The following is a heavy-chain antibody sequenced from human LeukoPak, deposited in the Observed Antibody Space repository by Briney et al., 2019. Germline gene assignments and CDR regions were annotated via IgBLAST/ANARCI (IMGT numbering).Heavy chain of an antibody. CDR2: IKSKTDGGTT. CDR1: GFTFSNAW. CDR3: TTDYGSGSYYNVLDY. V-gene: IGHV3-15*01. J-gene: IGHJ4*02. Sequence: GGSLRLSCAASGFTFSNAWMSWVRQAPGKGLEWVGRIKSKTDGGTTDYVAPVKGRFTISRDDSKNTLYLQMNSLKTEDTAVYYCTTDYGSGSYYNVLDYWGQGTLVTVSS. D-gene: IGHD3-10*01.